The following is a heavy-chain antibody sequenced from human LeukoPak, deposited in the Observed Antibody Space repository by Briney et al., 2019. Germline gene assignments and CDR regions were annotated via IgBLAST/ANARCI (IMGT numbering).Heavy chain of an antibody. D-gene: IGHD6-13*01. CDR2: ISAYNGNT. V-gene: IGHV1-18*01. CDR1: GYTFTSYG. J-gene: IGHJ4*02. CDR3: ARETNIAAAGTVDY. Sequence: ASVKVSCKASGYTFTSYGISWVRQAPGQGLEWMGWISAYNGNTNYAQKLQGRVTTTTDTSTSTAYMELRSLRSDDTAVYYCARETNIAAAGTVDYWGQGTLVTVSS.